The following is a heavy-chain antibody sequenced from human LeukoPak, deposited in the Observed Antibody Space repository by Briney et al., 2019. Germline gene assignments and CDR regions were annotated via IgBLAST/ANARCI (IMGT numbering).Heavy chain of an antibody. Sequence: PGGSLRLSCAASGFTFSSYAMSWVRQAPGKGLEWVSAISGSGGSTYYADSVKGRFTISRDNSKNTLYLQMNSLRAEDTAVYYCAKDLMVRPKDSSGYADFDYWGQGTLVTVSS. J-gene: IGHJ4*02. D-gene: IGHD3-22*01. CDR2: ISGSGGST. CDR1: GFTFSSYA. CDR3: AKDLMVRPKDSSGYADFDY. V-gene: IGHV3-23*01.